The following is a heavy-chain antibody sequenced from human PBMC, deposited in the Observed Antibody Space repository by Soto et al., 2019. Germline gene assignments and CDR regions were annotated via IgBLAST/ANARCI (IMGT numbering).Heavy chain of an antibody. J-gene: IGHJ5*02. CDR1: GFTFSSYS. V-gene: IGHV3-21*01. CDR2: ISSSSSYI. Sequence: PGGSLRLSCAASGFTFSSYSMNWVRQAPGKGLEWVSSISSSSSYIYYADSVKGRFTISRDNAKNSLYLQMNSLRAEDTAVYYCAREGITTVINWFDPWGQGTPVTVAS. D-gene: IGHD4-4*01. CDR3: AREGITTVINWFDP.